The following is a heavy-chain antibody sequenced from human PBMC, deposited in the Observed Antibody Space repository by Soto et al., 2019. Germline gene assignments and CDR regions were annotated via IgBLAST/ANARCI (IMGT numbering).Heavy chain of an antibody. J-gene: IGHJ1*01. CDR3: ARDYYDSSGHFRAEHFQH. D-gene: IGHD3-22*01. V-gene: IGHV3-21*01. Sequence: GGSLRLSCAASGFTFSSYSMNWVRQAPGKGLEWVSSISSSSSYIYCADSVKGRFTISRDNAKNSLYLQMNSLRAEDTAVYYCARDYYDSSGHFRAEHFQHWGQGTLVTVSS. CDR2: ISSSSSYI. CDR1: GFTFSSYS.